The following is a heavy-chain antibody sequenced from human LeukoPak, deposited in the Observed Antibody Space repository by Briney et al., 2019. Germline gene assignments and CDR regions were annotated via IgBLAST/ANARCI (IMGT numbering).Heavy chain of an antibody. CDR3: TRVLVPWDIVVVPAAIPLDFDY. CDR1: GFTFGDYA. D-gene: IGHD2-2*01. J-gene: IGHJ4*02. CDR2: IRSKAYGGTT. Sequence: GGSLRLSCTASGFTFGDYAMSWFRQAPGKGLEWVGFIRSKAYGGTTEYAASVKGRFTISRDDSKSIAYLQMNSLKTEDTAVYYCTRVLVPWDIVVVPAAIPLDFDYWGQGTLVTVSS. V-gene: IGHV3-49*03.